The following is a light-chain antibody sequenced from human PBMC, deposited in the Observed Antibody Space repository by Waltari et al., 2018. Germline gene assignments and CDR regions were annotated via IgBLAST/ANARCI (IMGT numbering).Light chain of an antibody. J-gene: IGKJ4*01. CDR3: QQRCDWPLT. CDR1: QSVRDY. CDR2: GAS. Sequence: EIVLTPSPATLSLSPGERATLSCRARQSVRDYLAWYQQRPGQTPRLLIYGASNRATGIPARFSGSGSGTDFTLTISSLEPEDFAVYYCQQRCDWPLTFGGGTKVEI. V-gene: IGKV3-11*01.